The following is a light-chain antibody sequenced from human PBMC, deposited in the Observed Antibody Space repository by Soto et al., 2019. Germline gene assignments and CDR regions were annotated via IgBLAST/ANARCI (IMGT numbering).Light chain of an antibody. V-gene: IGKV1-5*03. CDR2: KES. CDR1: QSISSW. Sequence: DIQMTQSPSTLSASVGDGVTITCRASQSISSWLAWYQQKPGKAPKLLIYKESSLESGVPSRFSGSGSGTEFTLTISSLQPDDFATYYCQQYNSYWTFGQGTKVEIK. CDR3: QQYNSYWT. J-gene: IGKJ1*01.